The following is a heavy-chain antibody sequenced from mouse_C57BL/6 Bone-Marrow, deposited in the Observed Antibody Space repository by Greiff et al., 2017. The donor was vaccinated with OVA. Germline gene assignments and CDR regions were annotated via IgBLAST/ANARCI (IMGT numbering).Heavy chain of an antibody. CDR1: GYTFTSYG. V-gene: IGHV1-81*01. Sequence: VKLVESGAELARPGASVKLSCKASGYTFTSYGISWVKQRPGQGLEWIGVINPRSGSTHYNEKFKGKATLTADKSSSTAYMQLSSLTSEDSAVYFCARERDGDYWGQGTLVTVSA. CDR3: ARERDGDY. CDR2: INPRSGST. D-gene: IGHD2-3*01. J-gene: IGHJ3*01.